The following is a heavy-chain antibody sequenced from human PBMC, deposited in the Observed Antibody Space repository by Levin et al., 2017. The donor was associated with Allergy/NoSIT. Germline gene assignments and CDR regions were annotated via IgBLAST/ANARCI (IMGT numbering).Heavy chain of an antibody. CDR1: GISFNSYA. Sequence: ETLSLTCAASGISFNSYAMSWVRQRPGKGLAWVSFISGFGGTTYYADSVKGRFTISRDNSKNTLYLQMNSLRAEDTAVYYCAAPSVGSDYWGQGTLVTVSS. J-gene: IGHJ4*02. CDR3: AAPSVGSDY. CDR2: ISGFGGTT. D-gene: IGHD6-13*01. V-gene: IGHV3-23*01.